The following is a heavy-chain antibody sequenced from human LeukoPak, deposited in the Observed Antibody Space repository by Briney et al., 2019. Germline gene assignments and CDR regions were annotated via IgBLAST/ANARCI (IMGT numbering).Heavy chain of an antibody. CDR1: GGSISSYY. V-gene: IGHV4-4*07. CDR2: IYTSGST. CDR3: ARVSQRSGAFDI. D-gene: IGHD6-25*01. Sequence: SETLSLTCTVSGGSISSYYWSWIRQPAGKGLEWIGRIYTSGSTNYNPSLKSRVTMSVDTSKDQFSLKLSSVTAADTAVYYCARVSQRSGAFDIWGQGTMVTVSS. J-gene: IGHJ3*02.